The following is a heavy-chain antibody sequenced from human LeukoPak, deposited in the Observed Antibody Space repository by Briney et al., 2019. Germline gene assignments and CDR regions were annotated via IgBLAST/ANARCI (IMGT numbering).Heavy chain of an antibody. CDR2: IYTSGST. Sequence: SETLSLTCTVSGGSISSYYWSWIRQPAGKGLEWIGRIYTSGSTNYNPSLKSRVTMSVDTSKNQFSLKLSSVTAADTAVYYCARDLIEDLTIFAVVPTLSYWGQGTLVTVSS. CDR1: GGSISSYY. D-gene: IGHD3-3*01. CDR3: ARDLIEDLTIFAVVPTLSY. J-gene: IGHJ4*02. V-gene: IGHV4-4*07.